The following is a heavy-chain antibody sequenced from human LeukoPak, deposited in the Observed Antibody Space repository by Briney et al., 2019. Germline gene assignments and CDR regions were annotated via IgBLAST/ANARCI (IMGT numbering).Heavy chain of an antibody. D-gene: IGHD1-26*01. V-gene: IGHV3-21*01. CDR3: ARDYEGSYNWFDP. Sequence: PGGSLRLSCAASGFTFSSYSMNWVRQAPGKGLEWVSSISSSSSYIYYADSVKGRFTTSRDNAKNSLYLQMNSLRAEDTAVYYCARDYEGSYNWFDPWGQGTLVTVSS. CDR1: GFTFSSYS. J-gene: IGHJ5*02. CDR2: ISSSSSYI.